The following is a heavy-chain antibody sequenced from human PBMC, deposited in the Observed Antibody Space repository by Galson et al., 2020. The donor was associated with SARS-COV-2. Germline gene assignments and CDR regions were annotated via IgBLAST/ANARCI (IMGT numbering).Heavy chain of an antibody. Sequence: AGSLILSCAASGFTFSSYGMHWVRQAPGKGLEWVAVISYDGSNKYYADSVKGRFTISRDNSKNTLYLQMNSLRAEDTAVYYCAKAGMGQCLGDDAFDIWGQGTMVIVSS. CDR1: GFTFSSYG. J-gene: IGHJ3*02. D-gene: IGHD6-19*01. CDR3: AKAGMGQCLGDDAFDI. CDR2: ISYDGSNK. V-gene: IGHV3-30*18.